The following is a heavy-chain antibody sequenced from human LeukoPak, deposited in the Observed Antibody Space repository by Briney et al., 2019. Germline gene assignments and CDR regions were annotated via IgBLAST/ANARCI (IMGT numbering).Heavy chain of an antibody. CDR1: GGSFSGYY. Sequence: SETLSLTCAVYGGSFSGYYWSWIRQPPGKGLEWIGEINHSGSTNYNPSLKSRVTISVDTSKNQFSLKLSPVTAADTAVYYCASSPLRYCRSTSCQGRLDYWGKGTLVTVSS. J-gene: IGHJ4*02. V-gene: IGHV4-34*01. D-gene: IGHD2-2*01. CDR3: ASSPLRYCRSTSCQGRLDY. CDR2: INHSGST.